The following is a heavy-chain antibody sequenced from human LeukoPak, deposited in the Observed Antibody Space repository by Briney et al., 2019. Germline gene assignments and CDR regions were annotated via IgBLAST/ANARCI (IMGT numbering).Heavy chain of an antibody. Sequence: GGSLRLSCAASGVTLSSYGLHWVRQAPGKGLEWVAVMSHDGNKKYYTDSVKGRFTISRDNSKNTLYLQMNSLRAEDTAVYYCAKGVLYYDFWSGYDAFDIWGQGTMVTVSS. V-gene: IGHV3-30*04. CDR1: GVTLSSYG. J-gene: IGHJ3*02. CDR3: AKGVLYYDFWSGYDAFDI. CDR2: MSHDGNKK. D-gene: IGHD3-3*01.